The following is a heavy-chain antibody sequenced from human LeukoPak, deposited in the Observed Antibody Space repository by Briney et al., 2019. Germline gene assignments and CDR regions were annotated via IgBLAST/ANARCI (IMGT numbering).Heavy chain of an antibody. CDR2: IYYSGST. CDR1: GGSISSYY. J-gene: IGHJ4*02. V-gene: IGHV4-59*12. D-gene: IGHD6-19*01. CDR3: ARGRSSGWYGNYYFDY. Sequence: PSETLSLTCTVSGGSISSYYWSWIRQPAGKGLEWIGYIYYSGSTNYNPSLKSRVTISVDTSKNQFSLKLSSVTAADTAVYYCARGRSSGWYGNYYFDYWGQGTLVTVSS.